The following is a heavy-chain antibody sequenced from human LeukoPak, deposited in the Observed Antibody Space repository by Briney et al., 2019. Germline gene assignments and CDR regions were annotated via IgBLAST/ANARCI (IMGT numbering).Heavy chain of an antibody. CDR2: ITSSSTYI. Sequence: KPGGSLRLSCAASGFTFSSYSMNWVRQAPGKGLEWVSSITSSSTYIYYADSVKGRFTISRDNAKNSLYLQMNTLRAEDTAVYYCAKPDRIYGSGSYPPDYWGQGTLVTVSS. J-gene: IGHJ4*02. CDR3: AKPDRIYGSGSYPPDY. CDR1: GFTFSSYS. V-gene: IGHV3-21*01. D-gene: IGHD3-10*01.